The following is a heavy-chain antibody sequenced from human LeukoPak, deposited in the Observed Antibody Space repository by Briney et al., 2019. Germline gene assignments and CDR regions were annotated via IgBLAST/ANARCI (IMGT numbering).Heavy chain of an antibody. CDR1: GYTFTGYY. CDR3: ARAGGYCGRISCPYYFDY. J-gene: IGHJ4*02. Sequence: ASVKVSCKASGYTFTGYYMHWVRQAPGQGLEWMGWINPNSGGTNYAQKFQGRVTMTRDTSISTAYMELSRLRSEDTAVYCCARAGGYCGRISCPYYFDYWGQGSLVAVSS. V-gene: IGHV1-2*02. D-gene: IGHD2-15*01. CDR2: INPNSGGT.